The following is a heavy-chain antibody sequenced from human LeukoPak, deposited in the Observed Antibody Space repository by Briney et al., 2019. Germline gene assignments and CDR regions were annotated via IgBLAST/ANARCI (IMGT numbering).Heavy chain of an antibody. CDR1: GFTFSSYA. CDR3: ARDRAVGYSYGLYYYYYGMDV. V-gene: IGHV3-30*04. CDR2: ISYDGSNK. D-gene: IGHD5-18*01. J-gene: IGHJ6*02. Sequence: GGSLRLSCAASGFTFSSYAMHWVRQAPGKGLEGVAVISYDGSNKYYADSVKGRFTISRDNSKNTLYLQMNSLRAEDTAVYYCARDRAVGYSYGLYYYYYGMDVWGQGTTVTVSS.